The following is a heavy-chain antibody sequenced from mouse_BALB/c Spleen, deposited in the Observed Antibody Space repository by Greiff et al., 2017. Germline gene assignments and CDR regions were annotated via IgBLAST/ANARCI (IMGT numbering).Heavy chain of an antibody. CDR2: INPSTGYT. V-gene: IGHV1-7*01. CDR3: ARRGTAVSYYFDY. CDR1: GYTFTSYW. Sequence: QVQLQQSGAELAKPGASVKMSCKASGYTFTSYWMHWVKQRPGQGLEWIGYINPSTGYTEYNQKFKDKATLTADKSSSTAYMQLSSLTSEDSAVYYCARRGTAVSYYFDYWGQGTTLTVSS. D-gene: IGHD2-14*01. J-gene: IGHJ2*01.